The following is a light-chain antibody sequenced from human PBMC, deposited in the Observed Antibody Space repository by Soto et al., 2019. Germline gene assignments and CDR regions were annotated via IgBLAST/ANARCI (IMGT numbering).Light chain of an antibody. CDR3: QQYTAPPCT. J-gene: IGKJ1*01. Sequence: EIVLTQSPGTLSLSPGERATLSCRASQSVTGTYLAWLHQQPCQAPRLLIYAVSSRATGIPHRFSGSGSGTDFTLTVSGLEHEDLAVYYCQQYTAPPCTLGQGTKVQT. V-gene: IGKV3-20*01. CDR1: QSVTGTY. CDR2: AVS.